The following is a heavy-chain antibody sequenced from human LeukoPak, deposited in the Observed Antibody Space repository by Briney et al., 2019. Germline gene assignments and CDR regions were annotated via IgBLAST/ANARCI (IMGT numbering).Heavy chain of an antibody. D-gene: IGHD3-22*01. CDR2: IRYDGSNK. CDR1: GFTFSSYG. V-gene: IGHV3-30*02. CDR3: ARDYYYDSRGAFDI. J-gene: IGHJ3*02. Sequence: GGSLRLSCAASGFTFSSYGMHWVRQAPGKGLEWVAFIRYDGSNKYYADSVKGRFTISRDNSKNTLYLQMNSLRAEDTAVYYCARDYYYDSRGAFDIWGQGTMVTVSS.